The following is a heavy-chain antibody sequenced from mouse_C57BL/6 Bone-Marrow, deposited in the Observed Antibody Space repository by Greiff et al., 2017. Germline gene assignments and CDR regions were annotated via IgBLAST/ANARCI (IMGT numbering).Heavy chain of an antibody. J-gene: IGHJ4*01. Sequence: EVQVVESGGDLVKPGGSLKLSCAASGFTFSSYGMSWVRQTPDKRLEWVATISSSGSYTYYPDSVKGRFTFSRDNAENTLYMKMSSLKSEDTAMDSCARHRSNYAMDYWGQGTSVTVSS. CDR3: ARHRSNYAMDY. D-gene: IGHD5-1*01. V-gene: IGHV5-6*01. CDR2: ISSSGSYT. CDR1: GFTFSSYG.